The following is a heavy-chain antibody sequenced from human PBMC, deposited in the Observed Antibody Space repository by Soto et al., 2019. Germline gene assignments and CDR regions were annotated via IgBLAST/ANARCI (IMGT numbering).Heavy chain of an antibody. D-gene: IGHD1-26*01. CDR1: GYSISSSNW. J-gene: IGHJ4*02. CDR2: IYYSGTT. CDR3: ARREIQGPIDY. Sequence: QVQLQESGPGLVKPSDTLSLTCAVSGYSISSSNWWGWIRQPPGKGLEWIGYIYYSGTTYYNPSLKSRGTKSVDTSKNQFSLQLTSVTAVDTAVYYCARREIQGPIDYWGQGTLVTVSS. V-gene: IGHV4-28*01.